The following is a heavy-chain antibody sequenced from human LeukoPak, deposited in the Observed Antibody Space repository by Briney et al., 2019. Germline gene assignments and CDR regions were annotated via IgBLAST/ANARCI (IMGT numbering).Heavy chain of an antibody. V-gene: IGHV1-18*01. Sequence: ASVKVSCKASGYTFTSYGISWVRQAPGQGLEWMGWISAYNGNTNYAQKLQGRVTMTTDTSTSTAYMELRSLRSDDTAVYYCARDGRIQGYYYYMDVWGKGTTVTISS. D-gene: IGHD5-18*01. CDR3: ARDGRIQGYYYYMDV. CDR2: ISAYNGNT. J-gene: IGHJ6*03. CDR1: GYTFTSYG.